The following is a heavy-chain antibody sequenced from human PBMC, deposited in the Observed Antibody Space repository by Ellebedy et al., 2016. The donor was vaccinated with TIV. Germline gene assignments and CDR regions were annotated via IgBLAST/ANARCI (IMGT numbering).Heavy chain of an antibody. J-gene: IGHJ4*02. Sequence: GSLRLSXTVSGASINNYYWNWFRQPPGKGLEWMGYMHHSGRTDYNPSLKSRVSISLDRSRSQFSLKLTSVTAADTAVYYCARDWGGGSGEDYFDYWGQGILVTVPS. CDR2: MHHSGRT. D-gene: IGHD3-10*01. CDR1: GASINNYY. CDR3: ARDWGGGSGEDYFDY. V-gene: IGHV4-59*12.